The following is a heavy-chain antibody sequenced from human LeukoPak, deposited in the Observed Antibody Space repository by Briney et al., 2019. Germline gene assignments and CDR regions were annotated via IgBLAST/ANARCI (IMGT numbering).Heavy chain of an antibody. CDR1: EFSVGSNY. CDR2: IYSGGST. CDR3: ARQDYGDYCIDY. D-gene: IGHD4-17*01. V-gene: IGHV3-66*04. J-gene: IGHJ4*02. Sequence: GGSLRLSCAASEFSVGSNYMTWVRQAPGKGLEWVSLIYSGGSTYYADSVKGRFTISRDNSKNTLYLQMNSLRAEDTAVYYCARQDYGDYCIDYWGQGTLVTVSS.